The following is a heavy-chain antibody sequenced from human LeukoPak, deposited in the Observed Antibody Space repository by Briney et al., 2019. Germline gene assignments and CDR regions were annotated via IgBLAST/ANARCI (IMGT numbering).Heavy chain of an antibody. D-gene: IGHD2-15*01. CDR3: ARGGGSIRHSYYYYVDV. CDR1: GFTFSDYE. CDR2: ISFSGNSI. Sequence: GGSLRLSCAASGFTFSDYEMNWVRQAPGKGLEWVAFISFSGNSIHYADSVKGRFAISRDNARNSLYLQMNSLRDEDTALYYCARGGGSIRHSYYYYVDVWGKGTSVTVSS. J-gene: IGHJ6*03. V-gene: IGHV3-48*03.